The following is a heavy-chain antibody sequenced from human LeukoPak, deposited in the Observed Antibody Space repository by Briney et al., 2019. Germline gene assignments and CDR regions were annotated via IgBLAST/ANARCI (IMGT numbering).Heavy chain of an antibody. D-gene: IGHD3-16*01. Sequence: GGSLRLSCAASGFTFSSYAMSWVRQAPGKGLEWVSVISSSGHSTHYADSVRGRITISKDNSKNTVYLQMNSLRGKDTAEYYCANEGPYFECWGQGTLVTVSS. J-gene: IGHJ4*02. CDR3: ANEGPYFEC. CDR2: ISSSGHST. CDR1: GFTFSSYA. V-gene: IGHV3-23*01.